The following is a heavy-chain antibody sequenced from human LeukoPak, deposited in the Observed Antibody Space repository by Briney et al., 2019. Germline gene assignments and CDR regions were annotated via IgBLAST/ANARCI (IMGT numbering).Heavy chain of an antibody. J-gene: IGHJ4*02. D-gene: IGHD3-3*01. V-gene: IGHV5-51*01. CDR3: ARGVDFWSGSPYFDF. CDR2: IYPGDPET. Sequence: GESLKISCKASGSRFNSYYIGWMRQMPGKGLEWMGMIYPGDPETRYSPSFQGHVTISLDRSITTAYLRFNNLKASDTAMYYCARGVDFWSGSPYFDFWGQGTLVTVSS. CDR1: GSRFNSYY.